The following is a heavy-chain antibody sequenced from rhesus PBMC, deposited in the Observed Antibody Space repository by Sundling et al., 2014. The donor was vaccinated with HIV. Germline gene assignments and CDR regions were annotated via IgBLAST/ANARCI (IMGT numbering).Heavy chain of an antibody. Sequence: QLQLQESGPGLVKPSETLSVTCAVSGGSIRSSYWSWIRQAPGKGLEWVGYIFGSGSSVKNNPSLKSRVTLSVDTTENRLSLSLNSVTAADTAVYYCARIYSGFSFDAFDFWGQGLRVTVSS. D-gene: IGHD6-31*01. J-gene: IGHJ3*01. CDR3: ARIYSGFSFDAFDF. CDR1: GGSIRSSY. V-gene: IGHV4-169*01. CDR2: IFGSGSSV.